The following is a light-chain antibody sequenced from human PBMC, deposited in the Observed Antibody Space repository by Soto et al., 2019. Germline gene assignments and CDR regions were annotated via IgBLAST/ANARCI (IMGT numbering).Light chain of an antibody. CDR1: SSDVGGYNF. Sequence: QSALTQPASVSGSPGQSITISCTGTSSDVGGYNFVSWYQQHPGKAPKLMICEVSNRPSGVSNRFSGSKSGNTASLTISGLQAEDEADYYCGSYTSSSTTFVFGTGTKLTVL. CDR3: GSYTSSSTTFV. J-gene: IGLJ1*01. V-gene: IGLV2-14*01. CDR2: EVS.